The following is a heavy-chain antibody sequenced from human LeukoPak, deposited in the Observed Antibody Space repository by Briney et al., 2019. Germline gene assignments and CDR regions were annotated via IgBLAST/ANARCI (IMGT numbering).Heavy chain of an antibody. CDR1: GGSISSSSYY. Sequence: TSETLSLTCTVSGGSISSSSYYWGWIRQPPGKGLEWIGSIYYSGSTYYNPSLKSRVTISVDTSKNQFSLKLSSVTAADTAVYYCARVTGGYYDHPFDYWGQGTLVTVSS. D-gene: IGHD3-3*01. V-gene: IGHV4-39*07. J-gene: IGHJ4*02. CDR3: ARVTGGYYDHPFDY. CDR2: IYYSGST.